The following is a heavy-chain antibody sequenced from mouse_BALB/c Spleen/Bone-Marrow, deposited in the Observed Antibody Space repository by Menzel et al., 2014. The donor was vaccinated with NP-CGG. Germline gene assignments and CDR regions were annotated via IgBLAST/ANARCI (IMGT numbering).Heavy chain of an antibody. Sequence: EVKLMESGPELVKPGASMKISCKASGYSFTGYTINWVKQSHGKHLEWIGLINPYNDDTNYNQKFKGKATLTVDKSSSTAYMELRSLTSEDSTVYYCAGLGLRLAMDYWGQGTSVTVSS. CDR2: INPYNDDT. D-gene: IGHD2-2*01. V-gene: IGHV1-26*01. CDR1: GYSFTGYT. CDR3: AGLGLRLAMDY. J-gene: IGHJ4*01.